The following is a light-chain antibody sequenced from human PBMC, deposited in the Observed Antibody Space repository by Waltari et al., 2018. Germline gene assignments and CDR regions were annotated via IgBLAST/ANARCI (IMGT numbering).Light chain of an antibody. V-gene: IGKV3-11*01. Sequence: EIVLTQSPATLSLSPGDTATLSCRASQSVGSYLAWYQQKPGQPPRLLSYDASNRATGVPARFRGSGSGTEFTLTISSLEAEDFAVYYCQQRSNWAPHTFGQGARLEIK. CDR2: DAS. CDR3: QQRSNWAPHT. J-gene: IGKJ2*01. CDR1: QSVGSY.